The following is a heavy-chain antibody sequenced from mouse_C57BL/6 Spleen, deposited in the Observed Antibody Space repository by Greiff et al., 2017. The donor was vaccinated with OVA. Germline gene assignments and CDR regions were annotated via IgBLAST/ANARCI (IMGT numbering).Heavy chain of an antibody. CDR2: ISDGGSYT. CDR1: GFTFSSYA. Sequence: EVQLVESGGGLVKPGGSLKLSCAASGFTFSSYAMSWVRQTPEKRLEWVATISDGGSYTYYPDNVKGRFTISRDNAKNNLYLQMSHLKSEDTAMYYCARDRGTTVVANFDYWGQGTTLTVSS. CDR3: ARDRGTTVVANFDY. V-gene: IGHV5-4*01. J-gene: IGHJ2*01. D-gene: IGHD1-1*01.